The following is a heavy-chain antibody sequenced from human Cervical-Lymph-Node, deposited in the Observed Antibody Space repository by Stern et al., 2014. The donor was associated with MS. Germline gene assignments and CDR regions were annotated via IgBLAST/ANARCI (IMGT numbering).Heavy chain of an antibody. D-gene: IGHD2-15*01. Sequence: QVQLQQSGPGLVKPSGTLSLTCAVSGASISSSNWWSWVRQPPGQGLEWIGEDFHSGTTNYNPSLTSRVTISVDKSKNHFPLRLGSVTAADTAVYYCARDRLEYCRDGTCSIDAFDIWGQGTTVIVSS. CDR2: DFHSGTT. J-gene: IGHJ3*02. V-gene: IGHV4-4*02. CDR1: GASISSSNW. CDR3: ARDRLEYCRDGTCSIDAFDI.